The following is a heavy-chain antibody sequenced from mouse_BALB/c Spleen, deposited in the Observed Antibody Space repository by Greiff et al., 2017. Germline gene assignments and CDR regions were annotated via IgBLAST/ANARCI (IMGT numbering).Heavy chain of an antibody. Sequence: VKVVESGAGLVKPGASVKLSCKASGYTFTEYIIHWVKQRSGQGLEWIGWFYPGSGSIKYNEKFKDKATLTADKSSSTVYMELSRLTSEDSAVYFCARHESPYYYAMDYWGQGTSVTVSS. J-gene: IGHJ4*01. CDR1: GYTFTEYI. CDR3: ARHESPYYYAMDY. V-gene: IGHV1-62-2*01. CDR2: FYPGSGSI.